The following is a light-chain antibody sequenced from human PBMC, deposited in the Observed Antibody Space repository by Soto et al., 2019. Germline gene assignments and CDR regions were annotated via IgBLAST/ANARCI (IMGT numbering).Light chain of an antibody. V-gene: IGKV1-5*01. CDR1: QSISQY. CDR2: DAS. J-gene: IGKJ2*01. CDR3: QQYNSEST. Sequence: DIQMTQSPSSLSASVGDRVTITCRASQSISQYVAWYQQKPGKAPKLLIYDASSLEGGIPSRFSGSGSGTKFTLTISSLQPADFATYYCQQYNSESTFGQGTKLGIK.